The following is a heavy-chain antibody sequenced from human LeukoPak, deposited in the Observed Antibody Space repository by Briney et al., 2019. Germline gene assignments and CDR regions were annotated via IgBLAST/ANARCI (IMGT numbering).Heavy chain of an antibody. D-gene: IGHD2-21*02. CDR2: INPSGGGT. V-gene: IGHV1-46*01. CDR1: GYSLTTYY. J-gene: IGHJ3*02. Sequence: ASVKVSCKASGYSLTTYYMHWVRQAPGQGLGWMAIINPSGGGTKYAQKFQGRVTMTRDTPTNTVYMELSSLRAEDTAVYYCARFRRCGGDCYDAFDIWGQGTMVTVSS. CDR3: ARFRRCGGDCYDAFDI.